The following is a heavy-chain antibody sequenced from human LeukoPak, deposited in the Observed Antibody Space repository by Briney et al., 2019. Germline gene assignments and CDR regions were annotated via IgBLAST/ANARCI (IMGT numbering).Heavy chain of an antibody. J-gene: IGHJ4*02. V-gene: IGHV3-9*01. CDR2: ISWNSGSI. CDR3: AKGKNTGSYLSHVDY. Sequence: PGGALRLSCATSWFIFSNYSLHWVRHAPGEGLEWVSGISWNSGSIGYADSVKGRFTISRDNSKNSLYLQMNSLRTEDTALYYCAKGKNTGSYLSHVDYWGQGTLVTVSS. CDR1: WFIFSNYS. D-gene: IGHD3-10*01.